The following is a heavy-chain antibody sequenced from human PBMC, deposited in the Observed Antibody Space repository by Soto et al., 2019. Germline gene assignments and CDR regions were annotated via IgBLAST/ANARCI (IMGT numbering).Heavy chain of an antibody. CDR2: ISLSTSTI. J-gene: IGHJ6*02. CDR3: ARGLITMIVGRGMDV. Sequence: TGGSLRLSCAASGFTFSSYGMHWVRQDPGKGMEWVAVIAYISLSTSTIYYADPVKGRFTISRDNSKKTLYLQMNSLGAEDTALYFCARGLITMIVGRGMDVWGQGTTVTVSS. D-gene: IGHD3-22*01. V-gene: IGHV3-48*01. CDR1: GFTFSSYG.